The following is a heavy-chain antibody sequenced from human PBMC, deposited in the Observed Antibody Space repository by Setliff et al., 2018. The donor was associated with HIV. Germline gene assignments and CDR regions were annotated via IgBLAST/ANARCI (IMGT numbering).Heavy chain of an antibody. Sequence: KTSETLSLTCTVSGGSISSGGYYWSWIRQHPGKGLEWIGYIHYSGSTHYNPSLKSRVTISVDTSKSQFSLKLSSVTAADTAVYYCARDAGYCGGDCYPMVLDVGGKGTTVTVSS. CDR2: IHYSGST. CDR1: GGSISSGGYY. D-gene: IGHD2-21*01. J-gene: IGHJ6*04. V-gene: IGHV4-31*03. CDR3: ARDAGYCGGDCYPMVLDV.